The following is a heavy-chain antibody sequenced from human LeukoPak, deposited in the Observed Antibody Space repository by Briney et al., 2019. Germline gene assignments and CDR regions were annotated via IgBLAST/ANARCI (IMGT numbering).Heavy chain of an antibody. CDR2: ISGSGGSI. Sequence: SLTLSCQAYGFLFSSNTISWVRLAPPHGQEWPSAISGSGGSIYYAASVKGRFTISSNNSKDMLYLQMNSRTAEDTAVYYCAKDGPAATPHNWFDPWGQGTLVTVSS. CDR1: GFLFSSNT. D-gene: IGHD2-2*02. V-gene: IGHV3-23*01. CDR3: AKDGPAATPHNWFDP. J-gene: IGHJ5*02.